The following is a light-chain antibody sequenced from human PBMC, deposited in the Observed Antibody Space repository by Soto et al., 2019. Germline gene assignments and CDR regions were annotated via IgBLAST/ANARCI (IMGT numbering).Light chain of an antibody. J-gene: IGLJ3*02. Sequence: QSVLTQPPSASGTPGQRVTISCSGTYSNVGSNVVNWYQQVPGAAPKLVIYSNDRRPSGVPDRFFGSKSGASASLAISGLQTEDEADYYCAAWDDSLIALLFGGGTKL. CDR1: YSNVGSNV. V-gene: IGLV1-44*01. CDR3: AAWDDSLIALL. CDR2: SND.